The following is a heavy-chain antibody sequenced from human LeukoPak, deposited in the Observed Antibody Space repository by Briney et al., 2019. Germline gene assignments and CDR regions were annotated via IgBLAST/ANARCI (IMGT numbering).Heavy chain of an antibody. CDR2: ITSYNGNT. D-gene: IGHD6-13*01. CDR1: GYTFTNYG. Sequence: ASVKVSCKASGYTFTNYGISWVRQAPGQGLEWMRWITSYNGNTNYAQKLQDRVTMTADTSTSTAYMELRSLRSDDTAVYYCARAGKYSSTWYVDYWGQGTLVTVSS. J-gene: IGHJ4*02. V-gene: IGHV1-18*01. CDR3: ARAGKYSSTWYVDY.